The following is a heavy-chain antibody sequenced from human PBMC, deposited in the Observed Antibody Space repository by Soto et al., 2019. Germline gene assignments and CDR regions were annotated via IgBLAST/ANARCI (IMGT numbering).Heavy chain of an antibody. CDR3: ARVGLGSSRTFDY. CDR2: IIPMFGTA. Sequence: QVQLVQSGAEVKKPGSSVKVSCKTSGGTFSISAISWVRQAPGQGLEWMGGIIPMFGTANYAQKLQGRVTITADESTSTAFMELRSLRSDDTAVYYCARVGLGSSRTFDYWGQGTLVTVSS. CDR1: GGTFSISA. D-gene: IGHD6-6*01. V-gene: IGHV1-69*01. J-gene: IGHJ4*02.